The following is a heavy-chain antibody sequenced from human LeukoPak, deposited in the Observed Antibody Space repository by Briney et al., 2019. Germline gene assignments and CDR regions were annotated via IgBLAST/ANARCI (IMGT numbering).Heavy chain of an antibody. CDR1: GFXFSSYT. CDR2: ISSSSTYI. D-gene: IGHD3-10*01. Sequence: GGSLRLSCEASGFXFSSYTINWVRQGPGKGLEWVSSISSSSTYINYADSLKGRFTISRDNAEKSLYLQMNSLRDEDTAVYYCARAVVMVRGGSGYFDLWGRGTLVAVSS. J-gene: IGHJ2*01. V-gene: IGHV3-21*01. CDR3: ARAVVMVRGGSGYFDL.